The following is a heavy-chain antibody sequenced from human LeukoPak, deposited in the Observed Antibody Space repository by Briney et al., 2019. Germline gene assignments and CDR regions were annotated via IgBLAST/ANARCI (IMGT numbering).Heavy chain of an antibody. CDR1: GYTFTSYD. J-gene: IGHJ4*02. Sequence: ASVKVSCKASGYTFTSYDINWVRQATGQGLEWMGWMSPNSGNTGYAQKFQGRVTITRNTSISTAYMELSSLRSEDTAVYYCARGEDSVAGFDYWGQGTLVTVSS. CDR2: MSPNSGNT. CDR3: ARGEDSVAGFDY. D-gene: IGHD6-19*01. V-gene: IGHV1-8*03.